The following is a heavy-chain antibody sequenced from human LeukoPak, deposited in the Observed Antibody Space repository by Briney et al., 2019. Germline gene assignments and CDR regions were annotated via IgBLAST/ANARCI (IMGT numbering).Heavy chain of an antibody. D-gene: IGHD6-19*01. Sequence: SETLSLTCTVSGGSISSYYWSWIRQPPGKGLEWIGYSYYSGSTNYNPSLKSRVTISLDTSKNQFSLKLNSVTTADTAVYYCARGGLSSGWYGWGQGTLVTVSS. J-gene: IGHJ4*02. V-gene: IGHV4-59*01. CDR3: ARGGLSSGWYG. CDR2: SYYSGST. CDR1: GGSISSYY.